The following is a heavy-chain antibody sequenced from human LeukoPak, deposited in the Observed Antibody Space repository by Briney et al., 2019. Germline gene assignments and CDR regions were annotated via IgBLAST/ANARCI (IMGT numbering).Heavy chain of an antibody. J-gene: IGHJ4*02. V-gene: IGHV3-48*03. CDR2: IDSSGSNI. CDR1: GFTFSSYE. CDR3: ARTKEMASISYFDS. Sequence: GGSLRLSCAASGFTFSSYEMNWDRQAPGKGLEWVSYIDSSGSNIHYADSVKGRFTISRDNAKNSLYLQMNSLRAEDTAVYYCARTKEMASISYFDSWGQGTLVTVSS. D-gene: IGHD5-24*01.